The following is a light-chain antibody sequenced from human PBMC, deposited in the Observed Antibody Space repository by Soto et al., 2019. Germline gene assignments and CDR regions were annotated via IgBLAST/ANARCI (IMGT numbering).Light chain of an antibody. CDR3: PQGSNWTRT. CDR1: QSVGSS. Sequence: EIVLTQSPDTLSLSPGERATLSCRASQSVGSSLAWYQQKPGQAPRFLIYDASNRATGIPARFIGSGSGTDFTLTIRTLEPEDFAVYYCPQGSNWTRTFGQGTKV. CDR2: DAS. V-gene: IGKV3-11*01. J-gene: IGKJ1*01.